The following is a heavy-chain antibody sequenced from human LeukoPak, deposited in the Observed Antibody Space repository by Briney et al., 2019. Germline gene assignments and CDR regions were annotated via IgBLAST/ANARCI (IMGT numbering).Heavy chain of an antibody. J-gene: IGHJ1*01. D-gene: IGHD3-22*01. CDR2: TYYRSEWYN. CDR3: AQADSTGYFYFQH. CDR1: GDSVSSNSAA. V-gene: IGHV6-1*01. Sequence: SQTLSLNCAISGDSVSSNSAAWNWIRQSPSRGLEWLGRTYYRSEWYNDYAVSVKSRININPDTSKNQFSLQLNSVTPEDTAVYYCAQADSTGYFYFQHWGQGTLVTVSS.